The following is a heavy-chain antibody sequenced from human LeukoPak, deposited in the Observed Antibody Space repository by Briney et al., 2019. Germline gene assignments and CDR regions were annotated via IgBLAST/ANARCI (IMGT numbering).Heavy chain of an antibody. CDR1: GGSISSYY. J-gene: IGHJ4*02. Sequence: SETLSLTCTVSGGSISSYYWSWIRQPPGKGLEWIGYIYYSGSTNYNPSLKGRVTISVDTSKNQFSLKLSSVTAADTAVYYCARGLAAALDYWGQGTLVTVSS. D-gene: IGHD6-25*01. CDR2: IYYSGST. V-gene: IGHV4-59*01. CDR3: ARGLAAALDY.